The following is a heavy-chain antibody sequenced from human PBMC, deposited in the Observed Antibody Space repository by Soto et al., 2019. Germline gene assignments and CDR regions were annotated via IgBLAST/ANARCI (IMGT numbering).Heavy chain of an antibody. D-gene: IGHD2-2*01. CDR3: ALIKDCSRTDCFLASFDP. CDR2: IFSNDDK. J-gene: IGHJ5*02. V-gene: IGHV2-26*01. CDR1: GLSLSNAKLG. Sequence: QVTLKESGPVLVKPTETLTLTCTVSGLSLSNAKLGVSWIRQPPGKALEWLAHIFSNDDKSYSTSLDRRLTISKDTSKSQVVLTMINLDPVDSGTYYCALIKDCSRTDCFLASFDPWGQGTLVTVSS.